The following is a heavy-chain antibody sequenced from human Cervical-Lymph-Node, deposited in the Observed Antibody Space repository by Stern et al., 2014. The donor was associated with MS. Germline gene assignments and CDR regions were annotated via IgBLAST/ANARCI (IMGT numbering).Heavy chain of an antibody. Sequence: QLQLQESGPGLVKPSETLSLTCAVSGDSISSYTHYWAWIRQPPGKGLEWIGIVNCRGATYYNPTLKSRVTISVDTSKNPSSLGLNSVTAADTAVYYCAKHACTGAACPFDLWGQGTLVTVSS. CDR3: AKHACTGAACPFDL. J-gene: IGHJ4*02. CDR2: VNCRGAT. D-gene: IGHD2-8*02. V-gene: IGHV4-39*01. CDR1: GDSISSYTHY.